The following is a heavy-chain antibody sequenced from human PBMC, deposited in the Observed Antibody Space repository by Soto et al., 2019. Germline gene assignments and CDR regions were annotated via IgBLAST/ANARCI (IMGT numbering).Heavy chain of an antibody. D-gene: IGHD5-12*01. CDR3: AREGSYSAYNFAHGIQLWSFDF. CDR2: IFSSGST. V-gene: IGHV4-4*07. J-gene: IGHJ4*02. CDR1: GGFISSYY. Sequence: SETLSLTCTVSGGFISSYYWSWIRQPAGKGLEWIGRIFSSGSTSFNPSLESRVAMSVDTSKNHFSLNLSSVTAADMAVYYCAREGSYSAYNFAHGIQLWSFDFWGQGALVTVSS.